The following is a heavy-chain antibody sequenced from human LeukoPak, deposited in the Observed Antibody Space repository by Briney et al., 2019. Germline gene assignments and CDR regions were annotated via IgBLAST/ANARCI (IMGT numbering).Heavy chain of an antibody. V-gene: IGHV3-23*01. D-gene: IGHD6-19*01. J-gene: IGHJ6*03. Sequence: GGTLRLSCAASGFTFSSYVMSWVRQAPGKGLEWVSTVSTTGGSTYYADSVKGRFTISRDNSKDTLYLQMNSLRAEDTAVYYCAKCSGWFVRGKDYYYYYMDVWGKGTTVTVSS. CDR3: AKCSGWFVRGKDYYYYYMDV. CDR2: VSTTGGST. CDR1: GFTFSSYV.